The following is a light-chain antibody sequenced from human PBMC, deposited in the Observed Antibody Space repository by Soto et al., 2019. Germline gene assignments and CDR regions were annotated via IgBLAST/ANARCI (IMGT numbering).Light chain of an antibody. CDR1: QGISSY. Sequence: AIRMTQSPSSLSASTGDRVTITCRASQGISSYLAWYQQKPGKAPKLLIYTASTLQSGVPSRFSGSRSGTDFTLTISCLQSEDFATYYCQQYDSYLPHFGQGTKVEIK. CDR3: QQYDSYLPH. J-gene: IGKJ1*01. V-gene: IGKV1-8*01. CDR2: TAS.